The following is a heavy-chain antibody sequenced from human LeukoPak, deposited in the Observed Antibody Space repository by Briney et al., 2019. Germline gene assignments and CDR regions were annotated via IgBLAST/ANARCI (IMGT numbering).Heavy chain of an antibody. CDR2: IYPDDANT. D-gene: IGHD3-22*01. CDR1: GYIFTHYW. Sequence: KPGESLKISCKVSGYIFTHYWIGWVRQMPGQGLEWMGIIYPDDANTVYRPAFQGQVTISADKSLSTAYLQWSSLEASDTAMYYCARYGAPTISDSRSDSWGQGTLVIVSS. CDR3: ARYGAPTISDSRSDS. V-gene: IGHV5-51*01. J-gene: IGHJ5*02.